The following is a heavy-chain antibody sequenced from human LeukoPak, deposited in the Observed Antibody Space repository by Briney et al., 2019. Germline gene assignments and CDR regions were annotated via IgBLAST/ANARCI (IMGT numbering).Heavy chain of an antibody. V-gene: IGHV4-61*01. J-gene: IGHJ5*02. CDR2: IYYSGFT. D-gene: IGHD2-2*01. CDR3: ARRYCSSTSCYFGSRWFDP. CDR1: GYSISSGYY. Sequence: PSETLSLTCTVSGYSISSGYYWSWIRQPPGKGLELIGYIYYSGFTNYNPSLKSRVTISVDTSKNQFSLKLSSVTAADTAVYYCARRYCSSTSCYFGSRWFDPWGQGTLVTVSS.